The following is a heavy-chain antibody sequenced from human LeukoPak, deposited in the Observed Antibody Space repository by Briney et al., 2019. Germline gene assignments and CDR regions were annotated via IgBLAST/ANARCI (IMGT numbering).Heavy chain of an antibody. CDR1: GFTFSSYA. D-gene: IGHD4-23*01. J-gene: IGHJ6*02. Sequence: GRSLRLSCAASGFTFSSYAMHWVRQAPGKGLEWVAVISYDGSNKYYADSVKGRFTISRDNSKNSLYLQMNSLRAEDTALYYCAKDGRLRWYYYGMDVWGQGTTVTVSS. CDR2: ISYDGSNK. V-gene: IGHV3-30-3*01. CDR3: AKDGRLRWYYYGMDV.